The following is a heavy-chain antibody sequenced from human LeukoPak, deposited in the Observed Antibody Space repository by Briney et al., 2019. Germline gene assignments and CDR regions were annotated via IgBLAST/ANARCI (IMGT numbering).Heavy chain of an antibody. CDR1: GFTFSSYA. J-gene: IGHJ5*02. CDR3: AVRGRITFGGVIATFGP. D-gene: IGHD3-16*02. V-gene: IGHV3-23*01. CDR2: LRGNGDT. Sequence: GGSLTLSCAASGFTFSSYAMSWVREAPARGLEWVSSLRGNGDTFYADSVKGRFTLSRDDSRNTVYLQLNKLRVEDTAVYYCAVRGRITFGGVIATFGPWGQGTLVTVSS.